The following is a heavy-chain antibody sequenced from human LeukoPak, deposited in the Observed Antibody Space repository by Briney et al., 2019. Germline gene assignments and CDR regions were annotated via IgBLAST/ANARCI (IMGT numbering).Heavy chain of an antibody. V-gene: IGHV4-30-2*01. CDR3: ARGIVGYYDSSGYWRSAFDI. J-gene: IGHJ3*02. CDR1: AASISSGGYS. D-gene: IGHD3-22*01. CDR2: IYHSGST. Sequence: PSQTRSLTCAVSAASISSGGYSWSWIRQPPGKGLEWIGYIYHSGSTYYNPSLKSRVTISVDRSKNQFSLKLSSVTAADTAVYYCARGIVGYYDSSGYWRSAFDIWGQGTMVTVSS.